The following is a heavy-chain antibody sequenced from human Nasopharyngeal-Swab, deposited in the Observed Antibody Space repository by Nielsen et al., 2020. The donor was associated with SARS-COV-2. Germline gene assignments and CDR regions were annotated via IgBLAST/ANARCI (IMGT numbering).Heavy chain of an antibody. D-gene: IGHD3-22*01. CDR1: GGSISSYY. Sequence: SETLSLTCTVSGGSISSYYWSWIRQPPGKGLEWIGYIYYSGSTNYNPSLKSRVTMSVDTSKNQFSLKLSSVTAADTAVYYRASYYDSEADAFDIWGQGTMVTVSS. V-gene: IGHV4-59*13. J-gene: IGHJ3*02. CDR3: ASYYDSEADAFDI. CDR2: IYYSGST.